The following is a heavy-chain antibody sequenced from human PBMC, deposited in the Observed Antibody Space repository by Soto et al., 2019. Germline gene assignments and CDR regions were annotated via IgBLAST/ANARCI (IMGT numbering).Heavy chain of an antibody. D-gene: IGHD1-20*01. J-gene: IGHJ4*02. CDR3: ARDGVSSTEYTWNCGTYFDY. V-gene: IGHV3-30-3*01. Sequence: GVSLRLSCAASGFTYSTYTMHWVRQAPGKGLEWVAVISYDGNNKFYADSVKGRFTISRDSTKQTLYLQMNSLRPDDTAMYYCARDGVSSTEYTWNCGTYFDYWGQGALVTVSS. CDR1: GFTYSTYT. CDR2: ISYDGNNK.